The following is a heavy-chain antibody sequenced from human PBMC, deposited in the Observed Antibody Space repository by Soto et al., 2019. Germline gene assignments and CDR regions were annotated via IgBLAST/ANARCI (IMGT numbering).Heavy chain of an antibody. V-gene: IGHV3-23*01. Sequence: EVQLLESGGDVVRPGGSLRLSCAASGFTFSSYAMGWVRQAPGKGLEWGAGVSRAGTYTFYADSVRGRFSISSDNSRDTVDLYMNALRGDDTAVYFCVKYTVTEDLGESWGQGTLVSVSS. CDR3: VKYTVTEDLGES. J-gene: IGHJ5*02. CDR1: GFTFSSYA. CDR2: VSRAGTYT. D-gene: IGHD3-16*01.